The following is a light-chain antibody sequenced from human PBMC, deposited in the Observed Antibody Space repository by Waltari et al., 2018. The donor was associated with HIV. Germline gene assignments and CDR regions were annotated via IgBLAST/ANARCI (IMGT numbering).Light chain of an antibody. V-gene: IGLV3-25*03. CDR3: QSSDSSDISV. J-gene: IGLJ3*02. Sequence: SYELTQPPSVSVSPGQTARITCSGDGLAQSYAYWYQQKPGQAPGLVMCKDSERPSGIPERFSGSSSGTTVTLTISGVQAEDEADYYCQSSDSSDISVFGGGTKLTVL. CDR2: KDS. CDR1: GLAQSY.